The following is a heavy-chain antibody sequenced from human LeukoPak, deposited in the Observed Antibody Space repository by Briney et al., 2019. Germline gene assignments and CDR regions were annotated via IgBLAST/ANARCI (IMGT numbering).Heavy chain of an antibody. D-gene: IGHD2-15*01. CDR1: GFTFSSYG. V-gene: IGHV3-30*02. J-gene: IGHJ3*02. Sequence: GGSLRLSCAASGFTFSSYGMHWVRQAPGKGLEWVAFIRYDGSNKYYAGSVKGRFTISRDNTKNSLYLQMNSLRAEDTAVYYCAKDGGSDPDSFDIWGQGTMVTVSS. CDR2: IRYDGSNK. CDR3: AKDGGSDPDSFDI.